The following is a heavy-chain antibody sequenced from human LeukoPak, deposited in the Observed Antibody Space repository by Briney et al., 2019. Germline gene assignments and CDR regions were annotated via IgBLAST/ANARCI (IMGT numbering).Heavy chain of an antibody. J-gene: IGHJ6*03. CDR3: ARSNGWERLYYYYYYMDV. V-gene: IGHV4-34*01. CDR1: GGSFSGYY. CDR2: INHSGST. Sequence: SETLSLTCAVYGGSFSGYYWSWIRQPPGKGLEWIGEINHSGSTNYNPSLKSRVTISVDTSKNQFSLKLSSVTAADTAVYYCARSNGWERLYYYYYYMDVWGKGTMVTVSS. D-gene: IGHD1-26*01.